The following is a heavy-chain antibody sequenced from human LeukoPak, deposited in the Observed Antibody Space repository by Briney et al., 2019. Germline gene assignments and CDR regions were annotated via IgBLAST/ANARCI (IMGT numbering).Heavy chain of an antibody. J-gene: IGHJ6*04. CDR2: IIPIFGTA. CDR3: ARGIVVVPAAKEPGGYYYYGMDV. Sequence: GSSVKVSCKASGGTFSSYAISWVRQAPGQGLEWMGGIIPIFGTANYAQKFQGRVTITADESTSTAYMELSSLRSEDTAVYYCARGIVVVPAAKEPGGYYYYGMDVWGKGTTVTVSS. V-gene: IGHV1-69*01. CDR1: GGTFSSYA. D-gene: IGHD2-2*01.